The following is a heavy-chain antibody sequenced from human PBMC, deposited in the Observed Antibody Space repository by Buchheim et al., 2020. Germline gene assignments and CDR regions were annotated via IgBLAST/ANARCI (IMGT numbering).Heavy chain of an antibody. V-gene: IGHV3-23*01. J-gene: IGHJ4*02. CDR3: AKGGSSSWDEFDY. D-gene: IGHD6-13*01. CDR1: GFTYSGYA. Sequence: EVQLLESGGGSVQPGGSLRLSCASSGFTYSGYAMHWVRQAPGQGLEGVSGLSNSGTTTYYADSAKGRFAISRANSRNTLFLQMNSLRDQDTAIYYCAKGGSSSWDEFDYWGQGTL. CDR2: LSNSGTTT.